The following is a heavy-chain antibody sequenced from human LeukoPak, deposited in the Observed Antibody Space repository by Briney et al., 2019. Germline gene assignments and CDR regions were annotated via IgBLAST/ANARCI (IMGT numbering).Heavy chain of an antibody. CDR2: INHSGST. J-gene: IGHJ4*02. V-gene: IGHV4-34*01. CDR3: ARGHGAFDY. Sequence: SETLSLTCAVYGGCFSGYYWSWIRQPPGKGLEWIGEINHSGSTNYNPSLKSRVTISVDTSKNQFSLKLSSVTAADTAAYYCARGHGAFDYWGQGTLVTVSS. D-gene: IGHD4-17*01. CDR1: GGCFSGYY.